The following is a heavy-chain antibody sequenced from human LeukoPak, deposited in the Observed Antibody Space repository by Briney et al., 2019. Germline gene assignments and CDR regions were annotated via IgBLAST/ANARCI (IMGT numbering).Heavy chain of an antibody. CDR3: AGELRGSSTWGFDY. V-gene: IGHV4-59*01. CDR2: IYYSGST. Sequence: SETLSLTCTVSGGSISSYYWSWIRQPPGKGLEFIGYIYYSGSTNYNPSLKSRVTISIDTSKNQFSLKLNSVTAADTAVYYCAGELRGSSTWGFDYWGQGTLVTVSS. CDR1: GGSISSYY. J-gene: IGHJ4*02. D-gene: IGHD2-15*01.